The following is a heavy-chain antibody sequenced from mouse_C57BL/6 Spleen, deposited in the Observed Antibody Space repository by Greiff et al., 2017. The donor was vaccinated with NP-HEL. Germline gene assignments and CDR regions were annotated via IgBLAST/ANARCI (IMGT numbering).Heavy chain of an antibody. J-gene: IGHJ2*01. D-gene: IGHD2-5*01. V-gene: IGHV1-19*01. Sequence: EVQLQQSGPVLVKPGASVKMSCKASGYTFTDYYMNWVKQSHGKSLEWIGVINPYNGGTSYNQKFKGKATLTVDKSSSTAYMELNSLTSEDSAVYYCARPPFYYSNCVGDYFDYWGQGTTLTVSS. CDR3: ARPPFYYSNCVGDYFDY. CDR1: GYTFTDYY. CDR2: INPYNGGT.